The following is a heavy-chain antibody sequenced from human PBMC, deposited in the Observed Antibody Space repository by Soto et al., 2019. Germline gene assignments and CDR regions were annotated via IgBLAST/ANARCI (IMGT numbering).Heavy chain of an antibody. Sequence: DVQLVESGGGLVQPGGSLRLSCAASGFTFSSYWMHWVRQDPGQGLVWVSRINTDGSGTNYADSVKGRFTIPRDNAKNKLHLQMNSLRAEDTAVYYCARAPSTLARGAFDIWGQGTMVTVSS. CDR2: INTDGSGT. V-gene: IGHV3-74*01. CDR3: ARAPSTLARGAFDI. D-gene: IGHD3-10*01. CDR1: GFTFSSYW. J-gene: IGHJ3*02.